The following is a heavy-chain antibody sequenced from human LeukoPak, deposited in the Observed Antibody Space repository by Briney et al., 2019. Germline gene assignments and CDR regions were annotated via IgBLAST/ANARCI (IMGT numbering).Heavy chain of an antibody. Sequence: GGSLRLSCTASGFTFSSYAMSWVRQAPGKGLEWVSSISDSGDTPYYSDSVKGRFTISRDNSKNTLYLQMNSLRAEDTAVYYCAKASTFGELNRPFDYWGQGTLVTVSS. J-gene: IGHJ4*02. CDR1: GFTFSSYA. V-gene: IGHV3-23*01. D-gene: IGHD3-10*01. CDR3: AKASTFGELNRPFDY. CDR2: ISDSGDTP.